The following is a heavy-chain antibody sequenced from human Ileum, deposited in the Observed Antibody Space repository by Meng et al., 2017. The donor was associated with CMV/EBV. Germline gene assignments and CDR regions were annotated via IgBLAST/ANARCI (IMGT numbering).Heavy chain of an antibody. CDR2: VFYSGST. CDR1: GDSIISDDHY. D-gene: IGHD1-1*01. J-gene: IGHJ4*02. CDR3: ASGSPQLGYV. Sequence: QRQLQESGPVLVNSSQPLSLTCNVSGDSIISDDHYWSWIRQPPGKGLEWIGYVFYSGSTYYNPSLMSRVTISVDTSKNQFSLRLSSVTAADTAVYYCASGSPQLGYVWGQGTLVTVSS. V-gene: IGHV4-30-4*08.